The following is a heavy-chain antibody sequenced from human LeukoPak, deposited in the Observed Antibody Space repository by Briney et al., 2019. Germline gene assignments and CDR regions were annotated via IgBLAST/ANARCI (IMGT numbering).Heavy chain of an antibody. D-gene: IGHD3-10*01. Sequence: SETLSLTCTVSDGSISSYYWSWIRQPPGKGLEWIGYIYYSGSTNYNPSLKSRVTISVDTSKNQFSLKLSSVTAADTAVYYCARHVPSTMVRGVRKLRYNWFDPWGQGTLVAVSS. CDR3: ARHVPSTMVRGVRKLRYNWFDP. CDR1: DGSISSYY. J-gene: IGHJ5*02. CDR2: IYYSGST. V-gene: IGHV4-59*08.